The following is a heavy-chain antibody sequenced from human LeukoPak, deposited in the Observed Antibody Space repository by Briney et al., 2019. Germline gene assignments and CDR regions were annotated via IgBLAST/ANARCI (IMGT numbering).Heavy chain of an antibody. J-gene: IGHJ4*02. Sequence: GGSLRLSCAASGFTFSSNAMSWVRQAPGKGLEWVSAISGSGGSTYYADSVKGRFTISRDNSKNTLYLQMNSLRAEDTAVYYCARVLGIAVAGTIDYWGQGTLVTVSS. D-gene: IGHD6-19*01. CDR1: GFTFSSNA. CDR2: ISGSGGST. CDR3: ARVLGIAVAGTIDY. V-gene: IGHV3-23*01.